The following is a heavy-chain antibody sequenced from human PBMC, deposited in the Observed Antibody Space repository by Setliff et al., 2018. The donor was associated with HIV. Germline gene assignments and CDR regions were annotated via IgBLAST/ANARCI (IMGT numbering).Heavy chain of an antibody. CDR1: GYSIRSSYW. CDR2: IRSSGGT. D-gene: IGHD4-17*01. Sequence: SETLSLTCAVSGYSIRSSYWWGWIRQPPGKGLEWIGEIRSSGGTNYNPSLKSRVSILIDTSRNQFSLTLSSVTAADTAVYYCARLSGYGGDERHFDYWGQGTLVTVSS. CDR3: ARLSGYGGDERHFDY. V-gene: IGHV4-28*01. J-gene: IGHJ4*02.